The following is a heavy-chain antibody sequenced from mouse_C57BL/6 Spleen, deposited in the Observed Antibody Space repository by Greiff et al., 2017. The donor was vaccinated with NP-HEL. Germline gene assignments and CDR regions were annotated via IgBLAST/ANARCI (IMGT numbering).Heavy chain of an antibody. CDR2: IYPGDGDT. J-gene: IGHJ2*01. V-gene: IGHV1-80*01. CDR1: GYAFSSYW. CDR3: ARYYYGYDHYFDY. Sequence: QVTLKESGAELVKPGASVKISCKASGYAFSSYWMNWVKQRPGKGLEWIGQIYPGDGDTNYNGKFKGKATLTADKSSSTAYMQLSSLTSEDSAVYFCARYYYGYDHYFDYWGQGTTLTVSS. D-gene: IGHD2-2*01.